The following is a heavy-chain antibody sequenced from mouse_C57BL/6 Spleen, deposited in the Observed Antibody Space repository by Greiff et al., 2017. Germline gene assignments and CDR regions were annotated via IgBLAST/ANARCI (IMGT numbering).Heavy chain of an antibody. D-gene: IGHD2-4*01. CDR1: GYTFTSYW. Sequence: QVHVKQPGAELVMPGASVKLSCKASGYTFTSYWMHWVKQRPGPGIEWIGEIDPSASYTNYNQKFKGKSKLTVDKSYSTAYMQLSSLTSEDSAVYYCARRDYDYDDGGYYYAMDYWGQGTSVTVSS. J-gene: IGHJ4*01. CDR3: ARRDYDYDDGGYYYAMDY. V-gene: IGHV1-69*01. CDR2: IDPSASYT.